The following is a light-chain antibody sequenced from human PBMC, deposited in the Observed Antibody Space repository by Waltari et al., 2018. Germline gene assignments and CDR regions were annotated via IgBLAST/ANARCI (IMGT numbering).Light chain of an antibody. CDR2: GAS. V-gene: IGKV3-15*01. CDR1: QSVNRN. CDR3: HQYDSWPLFS. J-gene: IGKJ3*01. Sequence: EIVMTQSPVTLSVSPGERATLTCRASQSVNRNLAWYQQKPGQPPRLLIYGASSRATGIPARFSGNGSGTEFTLTISSFQSEDLAVYFCHQYDSWPLFSFGPGTKVDIK.